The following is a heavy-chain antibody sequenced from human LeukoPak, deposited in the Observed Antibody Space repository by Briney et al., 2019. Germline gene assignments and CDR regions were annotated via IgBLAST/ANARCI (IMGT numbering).Heavy chain of an antibody. CDR3: AKDRFGGYGSWDY. V-gene: IGHV3-30*18. CDR2: ISYDGSNK. Sequence: GGSLRLSCAASGFTLSDYYMKWVRQTPGTGLEWVAVISYDGSNKYYADSVKGRFTISRDNSKNTLYLQMNSLRAEDTAVYYCAKDRFGGYGSWDYWGQGTLVTVST. J-gene: IGHJ4*02. D-gene: IGHD5-12*01. CDR1: GFTLSDYY.